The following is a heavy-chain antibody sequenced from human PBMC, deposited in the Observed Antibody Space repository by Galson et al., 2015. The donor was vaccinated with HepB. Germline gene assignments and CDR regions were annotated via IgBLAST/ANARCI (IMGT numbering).Heavy chain of an antibody. V-gene: IGHV4-59*01. CDR1: GGSIDFSY. Sequence: ETLSLTCTVSGGSIDFSYWTWIRQPPGKGLEWIGYFYYSGSTNYNPSLKSRVTISVDTSKNQFSLNLSSVTAADTAVYYCASQTYYYSGMDVWGPGTTVTVSS. J-gene: IGHJ6*02. CDR3: ASQTYYYSGMDV. CDR2: FYYSGST.